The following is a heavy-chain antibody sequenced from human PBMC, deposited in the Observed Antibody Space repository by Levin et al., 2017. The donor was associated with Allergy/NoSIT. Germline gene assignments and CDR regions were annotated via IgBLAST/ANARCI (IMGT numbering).Heavy chain of an antibody. D-gene: IGHD5-12*01. Sequence: SETLSLTCAVYGGSFSGYYWSWIRQPPGKGLEWIGEINHSGSTNYNPSLKSRVTISVDTSKNQFSLKLSSVTAADTAVYYCARGRHLGVATIWYYYYYYYMDVWGKGTTVTVSS. V-gene: IGHV4-34*01. J-gene: IGHJ6*03. CDR3: ARGRHLGVATIWYYYYYYYMDV. CDR1: GGSFSGYY. CDR2: INHSGST.